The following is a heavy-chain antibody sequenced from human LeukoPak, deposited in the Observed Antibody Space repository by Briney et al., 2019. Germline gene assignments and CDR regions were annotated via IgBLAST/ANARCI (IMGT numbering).Heavy chain of an antibody. CDR3: ARAYSSSTLSNWFDP. CDR2: INPNSGDT. CDR1: GYTFTGYY. D-gene: IGHD6-13*01. V-gene: IGHV1-2*02. Sequence: ASVKVSCKASGYTFTGYYIHWVRQAPGQGLECMGWINPNSGDTKYAQRFQGRVTMTRDTFISTAYMELSSLISDDTAVYYCARAYSSSTLSNWFDPWGQGTLVTVSS. J-gene: IGHJ5*02.